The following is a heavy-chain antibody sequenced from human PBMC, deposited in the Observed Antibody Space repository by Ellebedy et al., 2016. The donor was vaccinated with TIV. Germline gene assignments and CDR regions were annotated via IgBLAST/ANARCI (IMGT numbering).Heavy chain of an antibody. J-gene: IGHJ4*02. CDR2: ISDNSNTI. V-gene: IGHV3-48*02. Sequence: GGSLRLXXAASGFNFRSYSMNWVRQAPGKGLEWISYISDNSNTIYYADSVKGRFTISRDNAKNSLSLHMNSLRDEDTAVYYCAREPYYPYYFDYWGQGTLVTVSS. CDR1: GFNFRSYS. CDR3: AREPYYPYYFDY. D-gene: IGHD3-22*01.